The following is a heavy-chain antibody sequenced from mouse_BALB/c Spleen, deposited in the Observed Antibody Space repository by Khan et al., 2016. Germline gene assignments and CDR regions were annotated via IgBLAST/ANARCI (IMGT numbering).Heavy chain of an antibody. Sequence: QVTLKESGPGLVAPSQSLSITCTVSGFSLTNSGVHWIRQPPGQGLEWLGVIWPGGSTAYNSALMSRLSITKDNSQNQVFLKMISLQTDDTAMYYCARDDQDYDAWFASWGQGTLVIVSA. CDR2: IWPGGST. CDR3: ARDDQDYDAWFAS. J-gene: IGHJ3*01. D-gene: IGHD2-4*01. V-gene: IGHV2-9*02. CDR1: GFSLTNSG.